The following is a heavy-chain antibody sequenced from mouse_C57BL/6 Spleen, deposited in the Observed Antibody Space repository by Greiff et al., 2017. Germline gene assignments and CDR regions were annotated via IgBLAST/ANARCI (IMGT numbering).Heavy chain of an antibody. CDR3: ARTGSYYAMDY. Sequence: QVQLQQSGAELVKPGASVKISCKASGYAFSSYWMNWVKQRPGKGLEWIGQIYPGDGDTNYNGKFKGKATLTADKPSSTAYMQLSSLTSEDSAVYFCARTGSYYAMDYWGQGTSVTVSS. V-gene: IGHV1-80*01. J-gene: IGHJ4*01. CDR1: GYAFSSYW. CDR2: IYPGDGDT. D-gene: IGHD4-1*01.